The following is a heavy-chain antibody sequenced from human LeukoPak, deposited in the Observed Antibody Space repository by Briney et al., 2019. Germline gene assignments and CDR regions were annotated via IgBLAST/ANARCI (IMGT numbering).Heavy chain of an antibody. CDR1: GFTFSSYG. V-gene: IGHV3-33*01. CDR2: IWYDGSNK. D-gene: IGHD6-19*01. Sequence: GGSLRLSCAASGFTFSSYGMHWVRQAPGKGLEWVAVIWYDGSNKYYADSVKGRFTISRDNSKNTLYLQMNSLRAEDTAVYYCARYGYSSGWHPFDYWGQGTLVTVSS. CDR3: ARYGYSSGWHPFDY. J-gene: IGHJ4*02.